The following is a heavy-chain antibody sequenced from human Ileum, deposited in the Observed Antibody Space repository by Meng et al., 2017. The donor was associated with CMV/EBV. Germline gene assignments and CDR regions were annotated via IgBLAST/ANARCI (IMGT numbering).Heavy chain of an antibody. CDR2: IKNILGKA. CDR1: GGTVRRYT. Sequence: SWVKVSCNACGGTVRRYTIRWVRQAPGQGLEWMGRIKNILGKANYEQKFQGRVTITADKSTSTAYMELSSLRSEDTAVYYCARESGFPWGQGTLVTVSS. D-gene: IGHD5-12*01. J-gene: IGHJ5*02. CDR3: ARESGFP. V-gene: IGHV1-69*08.